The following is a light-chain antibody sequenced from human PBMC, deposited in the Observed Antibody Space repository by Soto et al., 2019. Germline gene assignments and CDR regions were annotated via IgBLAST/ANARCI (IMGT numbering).Light chain of an antibody. J-gene: IGLJ1*01. CDR2: DVT. V-gene: IGLV2-14*03. CDR3: NSYSSISTYV. CDR1: SSAVGGFNY. Sequence: QSALTQPAYVSGSPGQSITISCTGTSSAVGGFNYVSWYQQHPGQAPKLMIYDVTNRPSGVSYLFSGSKSGNTASLTISCLQAEYEAYYYCNSYSSISTYVFGTSTKLT.